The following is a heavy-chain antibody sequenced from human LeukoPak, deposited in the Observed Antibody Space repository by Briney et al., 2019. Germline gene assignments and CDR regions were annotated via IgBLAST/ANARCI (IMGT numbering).Heavy chain of an antibody. V-gene: IGHV4-61*02. J-gene: IGHJ4*02. CDR1: GGSISSGSYY. D-gene: IGHD5-12*01. CDR2: IYTSGST. Sequence: PSETLSLTCTVSGGSISSGSYYWSWIRQPAGKGLEWIGRIYTSGSTNYNPSLKSRVTISVDTSKNQFSLKLSSVTAADTAVYYCAREDIVATHWGQGTLVTVSS. CDR3: AREDIVATH.